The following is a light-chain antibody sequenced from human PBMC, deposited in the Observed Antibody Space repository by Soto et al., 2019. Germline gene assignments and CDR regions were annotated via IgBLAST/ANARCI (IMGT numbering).Light chain of an antibody. Sequence: IQMTQSPSTLSASVGDRVTIACRASQSISSYLAWYQQKPGKAPKLLIYDASKLESGVPSRFSGSGSGTEFTLAITNLQPDDFEMYYCQQYNSYSSTFGQGTKLEIK. CDR3: QQYNSYSST. J-gene: IGKJ2*01. CDR1: QSISSY. CDR2: DAS. V-gene: IGKV1-5*01.